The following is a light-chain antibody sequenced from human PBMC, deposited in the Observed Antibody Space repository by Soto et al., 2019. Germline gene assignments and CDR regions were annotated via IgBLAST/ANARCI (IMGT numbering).Light chain of an antibody. Sequence: QSVLTQPASVSGSPGQSITISRTGTSSDVGGYNYVSWYQQHPDKAPRLMIYDVSNRPSGVSDRFSGSKSGDTASLTISGLQAEDEADYYCTSFTSRHTYVFGTGTKVTVL. V-gene: IGLV2-14*03. J-gene: IGLJ1*01. CDR3: TSFTSRHTYV. CDR2: DVS. CDR1: SSDVGGYNY.